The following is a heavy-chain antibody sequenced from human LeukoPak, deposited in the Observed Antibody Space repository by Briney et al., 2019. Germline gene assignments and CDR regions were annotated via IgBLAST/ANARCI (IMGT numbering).Heavy chain of an antibody. J-gene: IGHJ6*03. V-gene: IGHV1-8*03. CDR2: MNPQSGNT. D-gene: IGHD4-11*01. CDR1: GYMFTNYD. CDR3: ARGPNYSNFGSAYYYRLV. Sequence: VASVKVSCKASGYMFTNYDINWVRQATGQGLEWMGWMNPQSGNTGYAQKFRGRVTITRDTSITTAYMELSSLRSEDTAVYYCARGPNYSNFGSAYYYRLVWGEGPTDTVSS.